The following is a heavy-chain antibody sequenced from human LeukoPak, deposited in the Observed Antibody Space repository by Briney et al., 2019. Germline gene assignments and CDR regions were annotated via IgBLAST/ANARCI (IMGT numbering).Heavy chain of an antibody. J-gene: IGHJ4*02. CDR3: ALFGVVTLFDY. CDR2: IDPNSGGT. D-gene: IGHD3-3*01. CDR1: GYTFTGYY. Sequence: ASVKVSCKASGYTFTGYYMHWVRQAPGQGLEWMGWIDPNSGGTNFAQKFRGRVTMTRDTSISTAYMELSRLNSDDTAVYYCALFGVVTLFDYWGQGTLVTVSS. V-gene: IGHV1-2*02.